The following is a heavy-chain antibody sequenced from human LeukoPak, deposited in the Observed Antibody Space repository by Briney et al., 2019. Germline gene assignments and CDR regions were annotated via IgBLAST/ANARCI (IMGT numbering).Heavy chain of an antibody. Sequence: GGSLRLSCAASGFTFSSYSMNWVRQAPGKGLEWVSSISSSGRYIYSADSVKGRFTISRDNAKNSLYLQMNSLRAEDTAVYYCARDGIIAQKGRSPNNYYYMDVWGKGTTVTVSS. V-gene: IGHV3-21*01. J-gene: IGHJ6*03. CDR1: GFTFSSYS. CDR2: ISSSGRYI. CDR3: ARDGIIAQKGRSPNNYYYMDV. D-gene: IGHD1-26*01.